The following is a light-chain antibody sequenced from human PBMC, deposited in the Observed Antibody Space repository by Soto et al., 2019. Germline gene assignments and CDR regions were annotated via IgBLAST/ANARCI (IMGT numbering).Light chain of an antibody. J-gene: IGLJ3*02. V-gene: IGLV2-23*02. CDR3: CSFAGSSTFWV. CDR1: TSDVGGYDV. CDR2: EVN. Sequence: QSALTQPASVSGSPGQSITISCSGNTSDVGGYDVVSWYQQHPGKAPKLMIFEVNQRPSGVSDRFSGSKSGNTASLTISGLQAGDEADYYCCSFAGSSTFWVFGGGTKLTVL.